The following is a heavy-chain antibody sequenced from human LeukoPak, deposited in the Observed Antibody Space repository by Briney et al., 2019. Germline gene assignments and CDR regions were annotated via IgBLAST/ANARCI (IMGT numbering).Heavy chain of an antibody. CDR1: GGSISSYY. V-gene: IGHV4-59*01. J-gene: IGHJ3*02. Sequence: SETLSLTCTVSGGSISSYYWSWLRQPPGKGLEWIGYIYYTGSTNYNPSLKSRVTISVGTSKNQFSLKLSSVTAADTAVYYCARPSRSISTAGAFDIWGQGTMVTVSS. D-gene: IGHD3-10*01. CDR3: ARPSRSISTAGAFDI. CDR2: IYYTGST.